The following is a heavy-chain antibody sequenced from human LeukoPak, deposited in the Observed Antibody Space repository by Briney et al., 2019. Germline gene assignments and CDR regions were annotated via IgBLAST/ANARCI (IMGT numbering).Heavy chain of an antibody. J-gene: IGHJ5*02. CDR2: IYYSGST. Sequence: SETLSLTGTVYGGSISSYYWGWIRQPPGKGLEWIGYIYYSGSTTYNPSLKSRVTISVDTSKNQFSLKRSSVTAADTAVYYCARHLERGVTAAGFDPWGQGTLVTVSS. CDR3: ARHLERGVTAAGFDP. CDR1: GGSISSYY. V-gene: IGHV4-59*08. D-gene: IGHD3-10*01.